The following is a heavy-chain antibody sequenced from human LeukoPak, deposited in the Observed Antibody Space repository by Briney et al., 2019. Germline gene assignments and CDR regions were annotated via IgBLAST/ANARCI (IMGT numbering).Heavy chain of an antibody. CDR3: ATDPVYYDILTGYYLGGWCDP. V-gene: IGHV1-24*01. CDR1: GYTLTELS. Sequence: ASVKVSCKVSGYTLTELSMHWVRQAPGKGLEWMGGFDPEDGETIYAQKFQGRVTMTEDTSTDTAYMELNSLRSEDTAVYYCATDPVYYDILTGYYLGGWCDPWGQGTLVTVSS. D-gene: IGHD3-9*01. CDR2: FDPEDGET. J-gene: IGHJ5*02.